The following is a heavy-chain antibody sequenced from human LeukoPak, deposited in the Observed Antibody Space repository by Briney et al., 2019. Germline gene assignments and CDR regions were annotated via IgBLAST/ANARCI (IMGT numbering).Heavy chain of an antibody. D-gene: IGHD5-18*01. CDR2: MNPNSGNT. CDR3: ARGPGYSYGYYYYYYMDV. Sequence: ASVKVSCKASGYTFTSYDINWVRQATGQGLEWMGWMNPNSGNTGYAQKFQGRVTITRNTSISTAYMELSSLRSEVTAVYYCARGPGYSYGYYYYYYMDVWGKGTTVTVSS. V-gene: IGHV1-8*03. J-gene: IGHJ6*03. CDR1: GYTFTSYD.